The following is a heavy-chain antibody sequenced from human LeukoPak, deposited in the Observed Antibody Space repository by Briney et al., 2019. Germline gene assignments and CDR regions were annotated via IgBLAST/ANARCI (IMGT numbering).Heavy chain of an antibody. J-gene: IGHJ4*02. CDR3: ARGISYDSSGYYSQLFDY. CDR1: KFTFSSYG. Sequence: GGSLRLSCAASKFTFSSYGMHWVRQAPGKGPEWVAVIWYDGRNKYYADSVKGRFTISRDNSKNTLYLQMNSLRAEDTAVCYCARGISYDSSGYYSQLFDYWGQGALVTVSS. D-gene: IGHD3-22*01. CDR2: IWYDGRNK. V-gene: IGHV3-33*01.